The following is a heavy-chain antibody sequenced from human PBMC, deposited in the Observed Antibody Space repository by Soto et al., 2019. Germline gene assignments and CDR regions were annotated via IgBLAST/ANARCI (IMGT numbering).Heavy chain of an antibody. CDR2: IYSGGST. D-gene: IGHD3-9*01. Sequence: GGSLRLSCAASGFTVSSNYMSWVRQAPGKGLEWVSVIYSGGSTYYADSVKGRFTISRHNSKNTLYLQMNSLRAEDTAVYYCARDLERYVDVGGYYYYMDVWGKGTTVTVSS. V-gene: IGHV3-53*04. J-gene: IGHJ6*03. CDR1: GFTVSSNY. CDR3: ARDLERYVDVGGYYYYMDV.